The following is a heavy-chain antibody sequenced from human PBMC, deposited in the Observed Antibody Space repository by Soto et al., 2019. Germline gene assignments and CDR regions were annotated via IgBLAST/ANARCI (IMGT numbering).Heavy chain of an antibody. Sequence: PSETLSLTCAVYGGSFSGYYWSWIRQPPGKGLEWIGEINHSGSTNYNPSLKSRVTISVGTSKNQFSLKLSSVTAADTAVYYCARKRDRVTPSYYYYYGMDVWGQGTTVTVSS. J-gene: IGHJ6*02. D-gene: IGHD2-21*02. CDR1: GGSFSGYY. CDR2: INHSGST. V-gene: IGHV4-34*01. CDR3: ARKRDRVTPSYYYYYGMDV.